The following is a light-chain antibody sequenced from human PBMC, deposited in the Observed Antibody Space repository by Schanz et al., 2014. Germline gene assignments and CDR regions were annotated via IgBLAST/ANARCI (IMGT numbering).Light chain of an antibody. CDR1: QSISSN. CDR2: GAS. V-gene: IGKV3-20*01. J-gene: IGKJ1*01. CDR3: QQYNSYPLT. Sequence: EIVLTQSPATLSLSPGERATLSCRASQSISSNLAWYQQKPGQTPRVLIYGASSRATGIPDRFSGSGSGTDFSLTISRLEPEDFATYYCQQYNSYPLTFGQGTKVEIK.